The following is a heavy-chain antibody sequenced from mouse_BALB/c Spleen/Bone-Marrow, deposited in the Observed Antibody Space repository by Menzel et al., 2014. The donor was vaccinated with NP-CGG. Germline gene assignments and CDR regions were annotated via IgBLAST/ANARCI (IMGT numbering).Heavy chain of an antibody. J-gene: IGHJ4*01. D-gene: IGHD1-1*01. CDR1: GFTFSNFG. CDR2: ISSGSSTI. CDR3: ARRASPTGPMDY. V-gene: IGHV5-17*02. Sequence: EVKLVDSGGGLVQPGGSRKLSCAASGFTFSNFGMHWVRQAPEKGLEWVAYISSGSSTIYYADTVKGRFTISRDNPKNTLFLQMTSLRSEDTATYYCARRASPTGPMDYWGQGTSVTVSS.